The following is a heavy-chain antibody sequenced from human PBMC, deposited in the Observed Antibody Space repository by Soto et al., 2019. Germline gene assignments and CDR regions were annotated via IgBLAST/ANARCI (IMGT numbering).Heavy chain of an antibody. Sequence: QVPLVESGGGVVQPGRSLRLSCAASGFTFSSYAMHWVRQAPGKGLEWVAVISYDGSNKYYADSVKGRFTISRDNSKNTLYLQMNSLRAEDTAVYYCAGEYQLLFSFDYWGQGTLVTVSS. CDR3: AGEYQLLFSFDY. D-gene: IGHD2-2*01. V-gene: IGHV3-30-3*01. CDR2: ISYDGSNK. J-gene: IGHJ4*02. CDR1: GFTFSSYA.